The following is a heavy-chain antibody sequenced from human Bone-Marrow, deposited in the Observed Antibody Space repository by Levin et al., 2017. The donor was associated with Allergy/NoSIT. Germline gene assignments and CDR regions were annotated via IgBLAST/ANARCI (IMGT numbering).Heavy chain of an antibody. CDR1: GFMFSDYY. J-gene: IGHJ4*02. V-gene: IGHV3-72*01. Sequence: GESLKISCAASGFMFSDYYIDWVRQAPGKGLEWVGRTRNKARSYTTEYAASVRGRFTISRDDSDNSLYLQMNSLKTEDTAVYYCARVDYRGDYYVGYWGQGTLVTVSS. CDR2: TRNKARSYTT. CDR3: ARVDYRGDYYVGY. D-gene: IGHD2-21*02.